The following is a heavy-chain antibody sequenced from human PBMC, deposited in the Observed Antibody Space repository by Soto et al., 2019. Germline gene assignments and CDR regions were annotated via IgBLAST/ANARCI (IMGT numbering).Heavy chain of an antibody. CDR2: INHSGST. J-gene: IGHJ4*02. CDR1: GGSFSGYY. D-gene: IGHD5-12*01. CDR3: AIRVATDSYYFDY. Sequence: SETLSLTCAVYGGSFSGYYWSWIRQPPGKGLEWIGEINHSGSTNYNPSLKSRVTISVDTSKNQFSLKLSSVTAADTAVYYCAIRVATDSYYFDYWGQGTLVTVSS. V-gene: IGHV4-34*01.